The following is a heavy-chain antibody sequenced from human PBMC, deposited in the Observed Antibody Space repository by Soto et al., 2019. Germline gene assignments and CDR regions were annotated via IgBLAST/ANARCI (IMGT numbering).Heavy chain of an antibody. Sequence: ASVKVSCKASGYTFTSYGISWVRQAPGQGLEWMGWISAYNGNTNYAQKLQGRVTMTTDTSTSTAYMELRSLRSDDTAVYYCARESHIGVTKNVRKLSPYPYYFDYWGQGTLVTVSS. CDR1: GYTFTSYG. V-gene: IGHV1-18*01. D-gene: IGHD5-12*01. CDR2: ISAYNGNT. CDR3: ARESHIGVTKNVRKLSPYPYYFDY. J-gene: IGHJ4*02.